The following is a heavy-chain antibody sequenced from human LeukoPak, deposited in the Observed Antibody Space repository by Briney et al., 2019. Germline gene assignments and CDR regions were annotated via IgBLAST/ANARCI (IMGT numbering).Heavy chain of an antibody. D-gene: IGHD6-13*01. V-gene: IGHV3-21*01. Sequence: GGSLRLSCAASGFTFSSYSMNWVRQAPGKGLEWVSSISSSSSYIYYADSVKGRFTISRDNAKNSLYLQMNSLRAEDTAVYYCARENSISSWGYYYCGMDVWGQGTTVTVSS. CDR2: ISSSSSYI. J-gene: IGHJ6*02. CDR3: ARENSISSWGYYYCGMDV. CDR1: GFTFSSYS.